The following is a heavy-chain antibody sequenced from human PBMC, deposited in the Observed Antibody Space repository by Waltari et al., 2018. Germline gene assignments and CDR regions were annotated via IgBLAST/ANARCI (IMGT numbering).Heavy chain of an antibody. V-gene: IGHV3-74*01. D-gene: IGHD6-6*01. CDR2: FNSDGSSTST. CDR1: GFPFSSTW. J-gene: IGHJ4*02. Sequence: EAQLVESGGGLVQPGGSLRLYCAASGFPFSSTWRHWVRQAPGKGLVWVSRFNSDGSSTSTSYADSVEGRFTISRDNAKNTLFLQMNSLRVEDTAVYYCARESITAFHIDYWGQGTLVTVS. CDR3: ARESITAFHIDY.